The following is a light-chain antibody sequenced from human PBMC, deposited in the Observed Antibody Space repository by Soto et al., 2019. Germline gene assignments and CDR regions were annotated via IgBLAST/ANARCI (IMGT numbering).Light chain of an antibody. CDR1: NSNIGAGYD. Sequence: QSGLTQPPSVSGAPGQRVTIACTGSNSNIGAGYDVHWYRHFPGAAPKLLLSGNSHRPSGVPDRFSGSKSGTSASLAITGLQAEDEADDYCQSYDSGLFGLIFGEGTKVTVL. J-gene: IGLJ2*01. CDR2: GNS. V-gene: IGLV1-40*01. CDR3: QSYDSGLFGLI.